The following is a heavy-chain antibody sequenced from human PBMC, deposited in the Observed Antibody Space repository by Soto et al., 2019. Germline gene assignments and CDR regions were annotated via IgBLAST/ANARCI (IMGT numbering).Heavy chain of an antibody. J-gene: IGHJ4*02. D-gene: IGHD4-17*01. Sequence: SETLSLTCTVSGGSISSYYWSWIRQPPGKGLEWIGYIYYSGSTNYNPSLKSRVTISVDTSKNQFSLKLSSVTAADTAVYYCPTTDRRTTAIDYWGQGTLVTVSS. CDR1: GGSISSYY. V-gene: IGHV4-59*08. CDR3: PTTDRRTTAIDY. CDR2: IYYSGST.